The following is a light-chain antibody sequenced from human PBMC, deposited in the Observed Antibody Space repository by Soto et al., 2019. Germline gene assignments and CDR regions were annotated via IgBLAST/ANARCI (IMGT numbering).Light chain of an antibody. CDR2: DVT. CDR1: TSDVGGYNY. Sequence: QSALTQPASVSGSPGQSITISCTGTTSDVGGYNYVSWYQQHPGKAPELMICDVTNRPSGVSNRFSGSKSGNTASLTISGLQAEDEADYYCSSYTSRGTYVFGTGTKVTVL. J-gene: IGLJ1*01. CDR3: SSYTSRGTYV. V-gene: IGLV2-14*01.